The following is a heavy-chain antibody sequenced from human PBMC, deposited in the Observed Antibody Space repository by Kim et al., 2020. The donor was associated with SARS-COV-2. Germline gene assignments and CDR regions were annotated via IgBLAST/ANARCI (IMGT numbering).Heavy chain of an antibody. CDR3: ARVVAAAGTVDY. Sequence: ETLYLTCTVSGGSISSYYWSWIRQPPGKGLEWIGYIYYSGSTNYNPSLKSRVTISVDTSKNQFSLKLSSVTAADTAVYYCARVVAAAGTVDYWGQGTLVTVSS. CDR2: IYYSGST. J-gene: IGHJ4*02. D-gene: IGHD6-13*01. CDR1: GGSISSYY. V-gene: IGHV4-59*01.